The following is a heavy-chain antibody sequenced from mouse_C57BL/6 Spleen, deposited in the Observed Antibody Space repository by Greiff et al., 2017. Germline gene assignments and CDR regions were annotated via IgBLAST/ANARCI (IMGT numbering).Heavy chain of an antibody. Sequence: QVQLQQPGAELVRPGSSVKLSCKASGYTFTSYWMDWVKQRPGQGLEWIGNIYPSDSETHYNQKFKDKATLTVDKSSSTAYMQLSSLTSEDSAVYYCARDYGSRYLDYWGQGTTLTVSS. V-gene: IGHV1-61*01. J-gene: IGHJ2*01. D-gene: IGHD1-1*01. CDR1: GYTFTSYW. CDR3: ARDYGSRYLDY. CDR2: IYPSDSET.